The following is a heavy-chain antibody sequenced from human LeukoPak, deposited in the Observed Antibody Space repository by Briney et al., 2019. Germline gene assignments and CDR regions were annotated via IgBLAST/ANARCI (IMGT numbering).Heavy chain of an antibody. CDR2: INSDGSST. CDR1: GFTFSSYW. J-gene: IGHJ6*03. V-gene: IGHV3-74*01. CDR3: AKATLGYCSSTSCPPRYYYYYMDV. D-gene: IGHD2-2*01. Sequence: PGGSLRLSCAASGFTFSSYWMHWVRQAPGKGLVWVSRINSDGSSTSYADSVKGRFTISRDNAKNTLYLQMNSLRAEDTAVYYCAKATLGYCSSTSCPPRYYYYYMDVWGKGTTVTVSS.